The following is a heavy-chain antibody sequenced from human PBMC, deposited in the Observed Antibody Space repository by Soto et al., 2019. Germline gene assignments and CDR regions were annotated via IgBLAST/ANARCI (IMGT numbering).Heavy chain of an antibody. J-gene: IGHJ6*02. CDR3: ASVIQLESNYYYYGMDV. D-gene: IGHD5-18*01. Sequence: QVQLVQSGAEVKKPGASVKVSCKASGYTFTSYYMHWVRQAPGQGLEWMGIINPSGGSTSYAQKFQCRVTMTRDTSTSTVYMELSSLRSEDTAVYYCASVIQLESNYYYYGMDVWGQRTTVTVSS. CDR2: INPSGGST. CDR1: GYTFTSYY. V-gene: IGHV1-46*01.